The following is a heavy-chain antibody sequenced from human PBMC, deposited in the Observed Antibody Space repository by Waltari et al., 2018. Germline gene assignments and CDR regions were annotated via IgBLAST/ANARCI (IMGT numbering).Heavy chain of an antibody. J-gene: IGHJ4*02. CDR3: ANSILRYFDWLLTPHFDY. D-gene: IGHD3-9*01. CDR2: MNDSGGTT. Sequence: EVQLLESGGGLIQPGGSLRLSCAASGFTFSSYAMSWVCQAPGKGLEWVSVMNDSGGTTYYADSVKGRFTISRDNSKNTLYLQMNSLRAEDTAVYYCANSILRYFDWLLTPHFDYWGQGTLVTVSS. V-gene: IGHV3-23*01. CDR1: GFTFSSYA.